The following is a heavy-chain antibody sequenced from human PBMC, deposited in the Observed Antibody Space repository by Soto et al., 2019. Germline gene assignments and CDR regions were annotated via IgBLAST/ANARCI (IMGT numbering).Heavy chain of an antibody. CDR2: INHSGST. Sequence: SETLSLTCRVSDGSMNSDSSYWGWIRQPPGKGLEWIGVINHSGSTYHNLSLKGRVTMSVDASRNQFSLKLTSMTAADTAVYYCARLGGYVSVGYYYLWDSWGQGALVTVSS. CDR1: DGSMNSDSSY. V-gene: IGHV4-39*01. D-gene: IGHD3-22*01. J-gene: IGHJ4*02. CDR3: ARLGGYVSVGYYYLWDS.